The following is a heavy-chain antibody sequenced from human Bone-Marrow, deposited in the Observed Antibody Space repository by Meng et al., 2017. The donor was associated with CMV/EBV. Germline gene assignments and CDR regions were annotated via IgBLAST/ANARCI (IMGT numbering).Heavy chain of an antibody. V-gene: IGHV1-2*02. CDR3: AREAMRAYYFDY. CDR1: GYTFTGYY. J-gene: IGHJ4*02. Sequence: ASVKVSCKASGYTFTGYYMHWVRQAPGQGLEWMGWINPNSGGTNYAQKFQGRVTMTRDTSISTAYMELSRLRSDDTAVYYCAREAMRAYYFDYCGQGTLVTVSS. D-gene: IGHD3-16*01. CDR2: INPNSGGT.